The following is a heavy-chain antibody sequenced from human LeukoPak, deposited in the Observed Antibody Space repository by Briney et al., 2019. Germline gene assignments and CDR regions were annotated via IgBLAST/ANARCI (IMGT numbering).Heavy chain of an antibody. CDR2: IYYSGST. CDR1: GDSISSNSYY. CDR3: ARGGIVAAADY. J-gene: IGHJ4*02. V-gene: IGHV4-39*01. D-gene: IGHD6-13*01. Sequence: PSETLSLTCTVSGDSISSNSYYWGWIRQPPGKGLEWIGSIYYSGSTYNNPSLKSRVTISVDTSKNQFSLKLTSVTAADTAVYYCARGGIVAAADYWGQGTLVTVSS.